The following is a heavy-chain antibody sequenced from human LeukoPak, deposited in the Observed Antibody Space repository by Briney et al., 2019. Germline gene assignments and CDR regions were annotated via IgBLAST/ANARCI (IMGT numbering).Heavy chain of an antibody. CDR2: LSGSGGST. CDR3: AKDRLLNCRGDCYIFDY. J-gene: IGHJ4*02. V-gene: IGHV3-23*01. Sequence: GGSLRLSCVASGFTFSSCGMSWVRQAPGKGLEWVSALSGSGGSTYYADSVKGRFSISRDNSKITLYLQVNGLRTEDTAVYYCAKDRLLNCRGDCYIFDYWGQGTVVTVSS. CDR1: GFTFSSCG. D-gene: IGHD2-21*02.